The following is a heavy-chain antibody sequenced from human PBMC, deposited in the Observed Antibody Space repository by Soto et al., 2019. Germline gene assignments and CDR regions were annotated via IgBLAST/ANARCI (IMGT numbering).Heavy chain of an antibody. CDR3: ARGSGSYHFDY. V-gene: IGHV1-69*02. CDR1: GGTFSSYT. CDR2: IIPILGIA. D-gene: IGHD1-26*01. Sequence: QVQLVQSGAEVKKPGSSVKVSCKASGGTFSSYTISWVRQAPGQGLEWMGRIIPILGIANYAQKFQGGVTMTADKSTSTAYMELSSLRSEDTAVYYCARGSGSYHFDYWGQGTLVTVSS. J-gene: IGHJ4*02.